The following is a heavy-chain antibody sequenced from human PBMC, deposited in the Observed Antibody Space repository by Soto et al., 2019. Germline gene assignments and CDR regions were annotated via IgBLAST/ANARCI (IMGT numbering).Heavy chain of an antibody. CDR2: IYRNDEK. CDR1: GFSLSTNEVG. D-gene: IGHD2-21*02. Sequence: QITLKESGPTLVKPTQTLTLTCTFSGFSLSTNEVGVGWIRQPPGKALEWLALIYRNDEKRYSSSLKSRLTITKDTSKTQVVLTLTNMDPVDTATYYCVRVLVGTWYLDRWGRGTLVTVSS. V-gene: IGHV2-5*01. J-gene: IGHJ2*01. CDR3: VRVLVGTWYLDR.